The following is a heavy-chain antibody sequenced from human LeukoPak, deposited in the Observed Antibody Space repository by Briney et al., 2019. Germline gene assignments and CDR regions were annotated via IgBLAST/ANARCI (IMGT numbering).Heavy chain of an antibody. CDR2: ISGSGGST. J-gene: IGHJ4*02. Sequence: GGSLRLSCAASGFTVSSNYMSWVRQAPGKGLEWVSAISGSGGSTYYADSVKGRFTISRDNSKNTLYLQMNSLRAEDTAVYYCAKGGFGWLRLVWGQGTLVTVSS. V-gene: IGHV3-23*01. CDR1: GFTVSSNY. CDR3: AKGGFGWLRLV. D-gene: IGHD5-12*01.